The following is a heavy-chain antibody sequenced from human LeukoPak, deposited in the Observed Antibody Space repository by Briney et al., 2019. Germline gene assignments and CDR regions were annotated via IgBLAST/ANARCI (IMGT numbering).Heavy chain of an antibody. CDR2: ISWNSGSI. D-gene: IGHD3-22*01. V-gene: IGHV3-9*01. CDR3: AKEAPHYYDSSGYYAAEFDY. Sequence: GRSPRLSCAASGFTFDDYAMHWVRQAPGKGLEWVSGISWNSGSIGYADSVKGRFTISRDNAKNSLYLQMNSLRAEDTALYYCAKEAPHYYDSSGYYAAEFDYWGQGTLVTVSS. CDR1: GFTFDDYA. J-gene: IGHJ4*02.